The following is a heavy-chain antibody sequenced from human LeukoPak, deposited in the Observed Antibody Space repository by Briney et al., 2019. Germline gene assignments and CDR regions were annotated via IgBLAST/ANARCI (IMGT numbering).Heavy chain of an antibody. D-gene: IGHD3-10*01. CDR3: ARHTYYGSGSLNWFDP. CDR2: IYYSGST. CDR1: GGSISSSSYY. V-gene: IGHV4-39*01. J-gene: IGHJ5*02. Sequence: PSETLSLTCTVSGGSISSSSYYWGWIRQPPGKGLEWIGSIYYSGSTYYNPSLKSRVTISVDTSKNQFSLKLSSVTAADTAVYYCARHTYYGSGSLNWFDPWGQGTLVTVSS.